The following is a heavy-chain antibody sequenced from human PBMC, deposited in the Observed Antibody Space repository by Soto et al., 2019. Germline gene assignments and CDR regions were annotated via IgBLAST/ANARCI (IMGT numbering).Heavy chain of an antibody. CDR1: GSSLTTTHW. J-gene: IGHJ4*02. Sequence: PSETLSLTCAVSGSSLTTTHWWSWVRQSPGKGLEWIGEIYRSGSTKYNPSLKSRVSMSLDKSKNELSLNLKSVTAADTAVYYCARTVRSYSWSYFDDWGQGTLVTVSS. V-gene: IGHV4-4*02. D-gene: IGHD4-4*01. CDR2: IYRSGST. CDR3: ARTVRSYSWSYFDD.